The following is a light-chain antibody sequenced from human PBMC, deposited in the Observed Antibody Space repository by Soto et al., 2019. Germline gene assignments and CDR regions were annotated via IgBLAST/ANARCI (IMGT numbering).Light chain of an antibody. CDR2: LDN. Sequence: QSVLTKPPAASGTPGQRVTISCSGSSSNIGVNTVNWYQQVPGTAPKLLIYLDNQRPSGVPARFSGSKSGTSASLAISGLQSEDEADFYCAVWDDSLNGFVFGTGTKVTVL. J-gene: IGLJ1*01. V-gene: IGLV1-44*01. CDR3: AVWDDSLNGFV. CDR1: SSNIGVNT.